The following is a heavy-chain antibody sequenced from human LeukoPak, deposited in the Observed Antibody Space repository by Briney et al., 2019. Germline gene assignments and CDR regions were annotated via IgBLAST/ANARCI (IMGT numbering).Heavy chain of an antibody. Sequence: SETLSLTCTVSGDSISSYYWSWIRQPPGKGLEWVGYIYYSGNTNYNPSLKSRVTISVDTSKNQFSLKLSSVTAADTAVYYCARRHYYDSSGYYFFDYWGQGTLVTVSS. J-gene: IGHJ4*02. CDR2: IYYSGNT. D-gene: IGHD3-22*01. CDR1: GDSISSYY. CDR3: ARRHYYDSSGYYFFDY. V-gene: IGHV4-59*01.